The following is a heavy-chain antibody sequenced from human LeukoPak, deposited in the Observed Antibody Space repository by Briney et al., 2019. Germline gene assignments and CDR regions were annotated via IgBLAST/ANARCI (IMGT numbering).Heavy chain of an antibody. CDR1: GFTFSNFA. J-gene: IGHJ4*02. CDR3: AKDPVEMATIRGVALDY. V-gene: IGHV3-23*01. D-gene: IGHD5-24*01. Sequence: PGGSLRLSCAASGFTFSNFAMSWVRQAPGKGLEWVSTITGSGGSTYYADSVKGRFTISRDNSKNTLYLQMNSLRAEDTAVYYWAKDPVEMATIRGVALDYWGQGTLVTVSS. CDR2: ITGSGGST.